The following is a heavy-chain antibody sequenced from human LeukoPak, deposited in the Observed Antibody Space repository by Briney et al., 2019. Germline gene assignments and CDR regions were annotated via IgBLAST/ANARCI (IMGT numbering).Heavy chain of an antibody. CDR1: GGTFISYA. J-gene: IGHJ4*02. Sequence: GASVKVSCKASGGTFISYAISWVRQAPGQGLEWMGGIIPIFGTANYAQKFQGRVTITTDESTSTAYMELSSLRSEDTAVYYCARGLTTRGYFDYWGQGTLVTVSS. CDR2: IIPIFGTA. CDR3: ARGLTTRGYFDY. V-gene: IGHV1-69*05. D-gene: IGHD4-11*01.